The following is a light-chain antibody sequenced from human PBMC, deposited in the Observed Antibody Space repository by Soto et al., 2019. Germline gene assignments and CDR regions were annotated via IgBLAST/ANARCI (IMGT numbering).Light chain of an antibody. Sequence: EIVMTQSPATLSLSPGERATLSCRASQTIDNTLAWYQRKPGQAPRLLIYDASTRATGVPARFSGSGSGTDFTLTINSLQSEDFAVYYCQQYHNLWAFGRGTKVDI. CDR2: DAS. CDR3: QQYHNLWA. CDR1: QTIDNT. V-gene: IGKV3-15*01. J-gene: IGKJ1*01.